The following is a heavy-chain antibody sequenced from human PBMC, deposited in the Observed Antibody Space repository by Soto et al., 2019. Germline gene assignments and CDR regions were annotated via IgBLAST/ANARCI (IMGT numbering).Heavy chain of an antibody. CDR1: GYSFSSYG. D-gene: IGHD5-12*01. CDR3: ATSYDSGFDP. J-gene: IGHJ5*02. Sequence: AKVSCKASGYSFSSYGISWVRQAPGQGLEWMGWISVNNGNTNYAPKFQGRVTMTTDTSTSTAYMELRSLRSDDTAVYYCATSYDSGFDPWGQGTLVTVSS. CDR2: ISVNNGNT. V-gene: IGHV1-18*04.